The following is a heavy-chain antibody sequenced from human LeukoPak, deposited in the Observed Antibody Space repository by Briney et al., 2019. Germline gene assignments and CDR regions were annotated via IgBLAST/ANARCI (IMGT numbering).Heavy chain of an antibody. CDR2: ISGSGGST. CDR3: AKGKYSYGYFDY. V-gene: IGHV3-23*01. J-gene: IGHJ4*02. CDR1: GFTFSSYA. Sequence: GGSLRLSCAASGFTFSSYAMSWVRQAPGKGPEWVSAISGSGGSTYYADSVKGRFTISRDNSKNTLYLQMNSLRAEDTAVYYCAKGKYSYGYFDYWGQGTLVTVSS. D-gene: IGHD5-18*01.